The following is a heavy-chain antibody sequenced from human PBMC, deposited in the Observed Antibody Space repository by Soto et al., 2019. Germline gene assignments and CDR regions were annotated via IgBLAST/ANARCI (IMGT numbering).Heavy chain of an antibody. V-gene: IGHV4-39*01. J-gene: IGHJ6*02. Sequence: SETLSLTCTVSGGSISSSSDYWGWIRQPPGKGLEWIGSIYYGGSTYYNPSLKSRVTISVDTSKNQFSLKLSSVTAADTAVYYCATSSDFWSGYYRRAGGGMDVWGQGTTVTVSS. CDR3: ATSSDFWSGYYRRAGGGMDV. CDR2: IYYGGST. D-gene: IGHD3-3*01. CDR1: GGSISSSSDY.